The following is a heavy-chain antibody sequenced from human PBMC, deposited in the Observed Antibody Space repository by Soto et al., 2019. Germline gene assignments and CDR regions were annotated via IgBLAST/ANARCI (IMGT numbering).Heavy chain of an antibody. Sequence: PAESLTISCKSSGYSFTSYWIGWVRQMPGKGLESMGIIYPGESDTRYRPSFQGKVTISSDKSISTAYLQWSSVKAWDTAMYYCATQKSITYWFDLWGQGTLVTVSS. CDR3: ATQKSITYWFDL. CDR2: IYPGESDT. J-gene: IGHJ5*02. D-gene: IGHD3-10*01. V-gene: IGHV5-51*01. CDR1: GYSFTSYW.